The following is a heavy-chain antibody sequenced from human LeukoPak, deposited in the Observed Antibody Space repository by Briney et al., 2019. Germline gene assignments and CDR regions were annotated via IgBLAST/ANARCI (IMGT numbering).Heavy chain of an antibody. CDR3: AREESIAARLYGY. J-gene: IGHJ4*02. CDR1: GFTFSSYA. Sequence: PGGSLRLSCAASGFTFSSYAMSWVRQAPGKGLEWVSAISGSGGSTYYADSVKGRFTISRDNAKNSLYLQMNSLRAEDTAVYYCAREESIAARLYGYWGQGTLVTVSS. D-gene: IGHD6-6*01. V-gene: IGHV3-23*01. CDR2: ISGSGGST.